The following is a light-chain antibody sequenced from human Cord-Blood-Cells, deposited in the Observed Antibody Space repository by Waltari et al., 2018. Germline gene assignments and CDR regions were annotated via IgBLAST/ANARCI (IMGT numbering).Light chain of an antibody. CDR1: SGHSSYA. CDR2: LNSDGSH. V-gene: IGLV4-69*01. CDR3: QTWGTGIHWV. J-gene: IGLJ3*02. Sequence: QLVLTQSPSASASLGASVKLTCTLSSGHSSYAIAWHQQQPEKGPRYLMKLNSDGSHSKGDGIPDRCSGSSSGAERYLTISRLQSEDEADYYWQTWGTGIHWVFGGGTKLTVL.